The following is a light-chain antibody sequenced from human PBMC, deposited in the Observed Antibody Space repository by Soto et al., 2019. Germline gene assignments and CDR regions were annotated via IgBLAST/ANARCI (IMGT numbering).Light chain of an antibody. CDR2: DAS. V-gene: IGKV3-11*01. J-gene: IGKJ3*01. CDR3: QQRSNWPPIVT. CDR1: QSVSSY. Sequence: EIVLTQSPANLSLSPGERATLSCRASQSVSSYLAWYQQKPGQAPRLLIYDASNRATGIPARFSGSGSGTDFTLTISSLEPEDFAVYYCQQRSNWPPIVTFGPGTKVDIK.